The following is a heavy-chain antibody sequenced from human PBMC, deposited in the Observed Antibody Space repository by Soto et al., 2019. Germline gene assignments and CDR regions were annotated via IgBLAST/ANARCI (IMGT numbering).Heavy chain of an antibody. CDR2: ISGSGGST. CDR3: AKDWAGYSSGEGKGFFDY. D-gene: IGHD6-19*01. Sequence: GGSLRLSCAASGFTFSSYAMSWVCQAPGKGLEWVSAISGSGGSTYYADSVKGRFTISRDNSKNTLYLQMNSLRAEDTAVYYCAKDWAGYSSGEGKGFFDYWGQGTLVTVSS. V-gene: IGHV3-23*01. J-gene: IGHJ4*02. CDR1: GFTFSSYA.